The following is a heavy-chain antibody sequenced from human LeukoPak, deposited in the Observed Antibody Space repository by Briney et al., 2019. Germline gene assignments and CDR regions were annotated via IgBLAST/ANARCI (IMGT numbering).Heavy chain of an antibody. CDR1: GYTFTGYY. Sequence: GASVKVSCKASGYTFTGYYMHWVRQAPGQGLEWMGWINPNSGGTNYEQKFQGRVTMTRDTSISTAYMELSRLRSDDTAVYYCARSMVRGVHNRYYFDYWGQGTLVTVSS. V-gene: IGHV1-2*02. J-gene: IGHJ4*02. D-gene: IGHD3-10*01. CDR2: INPNSGGT. CDR3: ARSMVRGVHNRYYFDY.